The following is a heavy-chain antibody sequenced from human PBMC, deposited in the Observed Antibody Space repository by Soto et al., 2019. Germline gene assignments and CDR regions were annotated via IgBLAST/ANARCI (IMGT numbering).Heavy chain of an antibody. D-gene: IGHD2-21*01. Sequence: EVQLVESGGGLVQPGGSLRLSCAASGFTFSDHYMDWVRQAPGKGLEWVGRVRNKVNSYTTEYAASVKGRFTISRDDSKNALYLQMNSLKTEDTAVYYCARHIPYHGKDVRGQGTTVTVSS. J-gene: IGHJ6*02. V-gene: IGHV3-72*01. CDR3: ARHIPYHGKDV. CDR1: GFTFSDHY. CDR2: VRNKVNSYTT.